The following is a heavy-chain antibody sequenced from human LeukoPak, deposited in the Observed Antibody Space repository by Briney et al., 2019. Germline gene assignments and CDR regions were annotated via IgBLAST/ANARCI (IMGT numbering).Heavy chain of an antibody. Sequence: PSETLSLTCTVSGGSISNYYWSWIRQPPGKGLEWIGYIYYSGSTNYNPSLKSRVTISVDTSKNQFSLKLTSVTAADTAVYYCARHEKSSGWCYDYWGQGTLVTVSS. CDR1: GGSISNYY. D-gene: IGHD6-19*01. CDR2: IYYSGST. J-gene: IGHJ4*02. V-gene: IGHV4-59*08. CDR3: ARHEKSSGWCYDY.